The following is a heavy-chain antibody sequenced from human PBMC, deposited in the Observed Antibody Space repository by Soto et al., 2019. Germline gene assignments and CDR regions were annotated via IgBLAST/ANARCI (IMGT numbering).Heavy chain of an antibody. Sequence: QVQLVESGGGLVKPGGSRRLSCAASGLTFSDCYMNWIRQAPGKGLEWVSYISSSGSSINYADSVKGRFTIPRDNAKNSLYLQMNSLRAEDTAMYYCARVRFGEWGYAMDVWGQGTTVTVSS. J-gene: IGHJ6*02. CDR3: ARVRFGEWGYAMDV. D-gene: IGHD3-10*01. V-gene: IGHV3-11*01. CDR2: ISSSGSSI. CDR1: GLTFSDCY.